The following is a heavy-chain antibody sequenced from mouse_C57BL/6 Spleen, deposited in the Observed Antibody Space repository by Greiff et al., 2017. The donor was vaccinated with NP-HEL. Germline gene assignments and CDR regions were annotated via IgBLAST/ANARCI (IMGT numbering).Heavy chain of an antibody. D-gene: IGHD1-1*01. CDR3: ARRTTVVPYYAMDY. CDR2: INPNYGTT. V-gene: IGHV1-39*01. J-gene: IGHJ4*01. Sequence: VQLQQSGPELVKPGASVKISCKASGYSFTDYNMNWVKQSNGKSLEWIGVINPNYGTTSYNQKFKGKATLTVDQSSSTAYMQLNSLTSEDAAVYYCARRTTVVPYYAMDYWGQGTSVTVSS. CDR1: GYSFTDYN.